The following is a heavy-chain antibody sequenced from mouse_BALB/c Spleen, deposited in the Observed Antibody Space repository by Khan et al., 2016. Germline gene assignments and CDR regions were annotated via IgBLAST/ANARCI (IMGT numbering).Heavy chain of an antibody. CDR1: GYTFTTYW. D-gene: IGHD2-4*01. J-gene: IGHJ2*01. Sequence: QVQLQQSGAELARPGASVKLSCKASGYTFTTYWMQWVKQRPGQGLVWIGAIYPGDGDTRYTQKFKGKATLTADKSSSPAYMQRSSLASKDSAVYYCARGNSYYDYDYWGQGTTLTVSS. V-gene: IGHV1-87*01. CDR3: ARGNSYYDYDY. CDR2: IYPGDGDT.